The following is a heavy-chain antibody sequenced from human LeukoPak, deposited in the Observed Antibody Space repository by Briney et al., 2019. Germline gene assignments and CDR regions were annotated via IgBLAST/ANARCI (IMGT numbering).Heavy chain of an antibody. CDR1: GDSMSGYY. CDR2: INHSGST. Sequence: SETLSLTCTVSGDSMSGYYWSWIRQPPGKGLEWIGEINHSGSTNYNPSLKSRVTISVDTSKNQFSLKLSSVTAADTAVYYCARKVGYSSSWGPYYYYYYMDVWGKGTTVTVSS. V-gene: IGHV4-34*01. J-gene: IGHJ6*03. D-gene: IGHD6-13*01. CDR3: ARKVGYSSSWGPYYYYYYMDV.